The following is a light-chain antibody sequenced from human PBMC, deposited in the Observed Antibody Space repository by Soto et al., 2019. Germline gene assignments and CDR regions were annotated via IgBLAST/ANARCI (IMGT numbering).Light chain of an antibody. CDR3: QQYSNWPPIT. J-gene: IGKJ5*01. V-gene: IGKV3-15*01. CDR1: QSVNSK. Sequence: EIVMTQSPATLSVSPGERATLACRASQSVNSKLVWYQQKPGQAPRLLIYGASTRASGVPARFSGSGSGTDFILTISSLQSEDFAVYYCQQYSNWPPITFGQGTRLEIK. CDR2: GAS.